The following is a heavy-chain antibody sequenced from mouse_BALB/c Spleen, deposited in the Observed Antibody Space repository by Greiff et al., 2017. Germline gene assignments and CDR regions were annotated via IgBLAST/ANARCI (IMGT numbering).Heavy chain of an antibody. D-gene: IGHD1-1*01. CDR3: ARITTVVSSYYYAMDY. V-gene: IGHV1-4*02. CDR1: GYTFTSYT. Sequence: QVQLKQSAAELTRPGASVKMSCKASGYTFTSYTMHWVKQRPGQGLEWIGYINPSSGYTEYNQKFKDKTTLTADKSSSTAYMQLSSLTSEDSAVYYCARITTVVSSYYYAMDYWGQGTSVTVSA. J-gene: IGHJ4*01. CDR2: INPSSGYT.